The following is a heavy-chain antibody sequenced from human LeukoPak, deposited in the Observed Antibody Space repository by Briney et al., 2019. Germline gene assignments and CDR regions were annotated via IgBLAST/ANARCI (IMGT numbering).Heavy chain of an antibody. J-gene: IGHJ4*02. Sequence: PGGSLRLSCAASGFTVSSNYMSWVRQAPGKGLEWVSVIYSGGSTYYADSVKGRFTISRDNSKNTLYLQMNSLRAEDTAVYYCARESSGSYLAYWGQGTLVTVSS. V-gene: IGHV3-66*01. CDR3: ARESSGSYLAY. CDR1: GFTVSSNY. CDR2: IYSGGST. D-gene: IGHD3-10*01.